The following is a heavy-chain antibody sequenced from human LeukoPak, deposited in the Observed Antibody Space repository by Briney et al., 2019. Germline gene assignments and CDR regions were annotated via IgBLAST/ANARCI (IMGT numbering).Heavy chain of an antibody. Sequence: SGGSLRLSCAASGFTFSSYGMQWVRQAPGKGLEWVAFIRYDGSNKYYADSVKGRFTISRDNSKNTLYLQMNSLRAEDTAVYYCAKERLNYGSGSYYTWFDPWGQGTLVTVSS. V-gene: IGHV3-30*02. CDR2: IRYDGSNK. CDR3: AKERLNYGSGSYYTWFDP. CDR1: GFTFSSYG. D-gene: IGHD3-10*01. J-gene: IGHJ5*02.